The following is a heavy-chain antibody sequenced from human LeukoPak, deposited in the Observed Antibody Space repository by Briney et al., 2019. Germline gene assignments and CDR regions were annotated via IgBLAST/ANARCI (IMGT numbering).Heavy chain of an antibody. CDR3: ARDGPGDSSGY. Sequence: GGSLRLSCAASGFTFSSYEMNWVRQAPGKGLEWVSYISSSGSTIYYADSVKGRFTISRDNSKNTLYLQMNSLRAEDTAVYYCARDGPGDSSGYWGQGTLVTVSS. CDR1: GFTFSSYE. V-gene: IGHV3-48*03. J-gene: IGHJ4*02. D-gene: IGHD3-22*01. CDR2: ISSSGSTI.